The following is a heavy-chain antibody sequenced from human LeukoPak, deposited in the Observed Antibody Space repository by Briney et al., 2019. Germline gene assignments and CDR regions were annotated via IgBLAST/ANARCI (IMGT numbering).Heavy chain of an antibody. CDR2: IYSGDST. J-gene: IGHJ6*02. V-gene: IGHV3-53*01. CDR3: ARAAEWQWLVRGYYYYGMDV. D-gene: IGHD6-19*01. CDR1: GFTVSSNY. Sequence: PGGSLRLSCAASGFTVSSNYMSWVRQAPGKGLEWVSVIYSGDSTYYADSVKGRFTISRDNSKNTLYLQMNSLRAEDTAVYYCARAAEWQWLVRGYYYYGMDVWGQGTTVTVSS.